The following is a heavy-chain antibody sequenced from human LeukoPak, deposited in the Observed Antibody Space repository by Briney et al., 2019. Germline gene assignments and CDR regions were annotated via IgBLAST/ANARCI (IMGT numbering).Heavy chain of an antibody. J-gene: IGHJ4*02. CDR3: ARTATQGYYYDSSGLNDY. V-gene: IGHV1-18*01. CDR2: ISAYNGNT. CDR1: GYTFTSYG. Sequence: ASVKVSCTTSGYTFTSYGISWVRQAPGQGLEWMGWISAYNGNTNYAQKLQGRVTMTTDTSTSTAYMELRSLRSDDTAVYYCARTATQGYYYDSSGLNDYWGQGTLVTVSS. D-gene: IGHD3-22*01.